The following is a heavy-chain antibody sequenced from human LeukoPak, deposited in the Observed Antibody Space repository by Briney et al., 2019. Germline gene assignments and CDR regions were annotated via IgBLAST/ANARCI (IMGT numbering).Heavy chain of an antibody. D-gene: IGHD5-18*01. CDR3: ARGDTAMDLFDY. CDR1: GGSISSGGYS. V-gene: IGHV4-30-2*01. J-gene: IGHJ4*02. Sequence: PSETLSLTCAVSGGSISSGGYSWRWIRQPPGKGLEWIGYIYHSGSTYYNPSLKSRVTISVDRSKNQFSLKLSSVTAADTAVYYCARGDTAMDLFDYWGQGTLVTVSS. CDR2: IYHSGST.